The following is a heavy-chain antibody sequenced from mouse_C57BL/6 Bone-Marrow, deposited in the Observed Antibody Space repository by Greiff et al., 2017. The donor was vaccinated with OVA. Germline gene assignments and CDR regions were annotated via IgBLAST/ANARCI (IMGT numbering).Heavy chain of an antibody. CDR3: AREDTTVPLAY. V-gene: IGHV5-4*01. CDR2: ISDGGSDT. J-gene: IGHJ3*01. Sequence: EVQGVESGGGLVKPGGSLKLSCAASGYTFSSYAMSWVRQTPEKRLEWVATISDGGSDTYYPDNVKGRFTISRDNAKNNLYLQMSHLKSEDTAMYYCAREDTTVPLAYWGQGTLVTVSA. D-gene: IGHD1-1*01. CDR1: GYTFSSYA.